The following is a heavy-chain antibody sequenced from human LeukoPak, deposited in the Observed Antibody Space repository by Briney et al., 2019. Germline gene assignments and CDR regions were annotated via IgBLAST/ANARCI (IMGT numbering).Heavy chain of an antibody. V-gene: IGHV1-46*01. CDR3: ARGDGVARYYYYYYDMDV. CDR1: GYTFTSYY. Sequence: RASVKVSCKASGYTFTSYYMNWVRQAPGQGLEWMGIINPSGDSTTYAQKFQGRVTMTRDTSTSTVYMELSSLRSEDTAVYYCARGDGVARYYYYYYDMDVWGQGTTVTGSS. J-gene: IGHJ6*02. D-gene: IGHD3-3*01. CDR2: INPSGDST.